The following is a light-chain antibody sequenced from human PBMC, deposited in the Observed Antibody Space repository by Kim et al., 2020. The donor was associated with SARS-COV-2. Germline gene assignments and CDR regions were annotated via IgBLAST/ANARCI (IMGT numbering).Light chain of an antibody. CDR2: EVT. V-gene: IGLV2-8*01. Sequence: GQSVTISWTGTSSDVGAFNFGSWYQQHTGKAPKVIIYEVTKRPSGVPDRFSGSKSGNTASLTVSGLQAEDEADYYCSSYAGSYNWVFGGGTQLTVL. CDR1: SSDVGAFNF. J-gene: IGLJ3*02. CDR3: SSYAGSYNWV.